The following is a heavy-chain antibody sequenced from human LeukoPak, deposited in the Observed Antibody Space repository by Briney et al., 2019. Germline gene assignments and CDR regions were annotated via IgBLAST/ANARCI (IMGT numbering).Heavy chain of an antibody. CDR1: GFTLSNYS. D-gene: IGHD4-17*01. CDR3: ARDLAYGDDGL. Sequence: GGSLRLPCAASGFTLSNYSMNWVRQAPGKGLEWVAFISSSSSYIFYADSLKGRFTISRDNAKNSLYLQMNSLRADDTAVYYCARDLAYGDDGLWGQGTLVTVSS. CDR2: ISSSSSYI. J-gene: IGHJ4*02. V-gene: IGHV3-21*01.